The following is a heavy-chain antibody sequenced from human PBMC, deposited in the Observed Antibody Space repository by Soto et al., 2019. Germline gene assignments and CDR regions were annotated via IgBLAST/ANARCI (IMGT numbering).Heavy chain of an antibody. CDR2: IWYDGSNK. Sequence: PGGSLRLSCAASGFTFSSYGMHWVRQAPGKGLEWVAVIWYDGSNKYYADSVKGRFTISRDNSKNTLYLQMNSLRAEDTAVYYYVRVGYCSSTSCPYYYYYYYMDVWGKGTTVTVSS. CDR3: VRVGYCSSTSCPYYYYYYYMDV. D-gene: IGHD2-2*03. J-gene: IGHJ6*03. V-gene: IGHV3-33*01. CDR1: GFTFSSYG.